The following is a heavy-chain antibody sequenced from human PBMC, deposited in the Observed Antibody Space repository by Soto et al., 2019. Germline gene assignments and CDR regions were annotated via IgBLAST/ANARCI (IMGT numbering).Heavy chain of an antibody. CDR1: GDSFNDYY. V-gene: IGHV1-2*04. D-gene: IGHD5-12*01. CDR2: INPNGGVT. J-gene: IGHJ6*03. CDR3: ARESGGATATLDYYYFYMDV. Sequence: QVQLVQSGAEVRKPGASVTVSCRSSGDSFNDYYIHWVRQAPGQGVEWMGWINPNGGVTKYAQKSQGWVSMTRDTSIRTVYMQLSRLRSDDTAVYYCARESGGATATLDYYYFYMDVWGTGTTVTVSS.